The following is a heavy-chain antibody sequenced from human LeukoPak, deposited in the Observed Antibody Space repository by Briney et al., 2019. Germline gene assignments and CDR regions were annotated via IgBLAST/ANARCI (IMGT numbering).Heavy chain of an antibody. CDR3: ARVGGYVPFDY. J-gene: IGHJ4*02. Sequence: GGSLRVSCAASGFTFSSYWMHWVRQAPGKGLVWVSRINSDGSSTSYADSVQGRFTISRDNAKNTLYLQMNSLRAEDTAVYYCARVGGYVPFDYWGQGTLVTVSS. CDR1: GFTFSSYW. V-gene: IGHV3-74*01. D-gene: IGHD5-12*01. CDR2: INSDGSST.